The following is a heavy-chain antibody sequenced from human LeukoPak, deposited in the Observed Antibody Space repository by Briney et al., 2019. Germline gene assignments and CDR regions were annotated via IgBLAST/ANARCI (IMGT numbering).Heavy chain of an antibody. D-gene: IGHD3-16*01. CDR2: ITPNSGGT. J-gene: IGHJ4*02. CDR1: GYTFTGYY. V-gene: IGHV1-2*02. Sequence: ASVKVSCKASGYTFTGYYMHWVRQAPGQGLEWMGWITPNSGGTNYAQKFQGRVTMTRDTSISTAYMELRRLTSDDTAIYYCTTRGGDTLMRTEAFDYWGLGTLVTVSS. CDR3: TTRGGDTLMRTEAFDY.